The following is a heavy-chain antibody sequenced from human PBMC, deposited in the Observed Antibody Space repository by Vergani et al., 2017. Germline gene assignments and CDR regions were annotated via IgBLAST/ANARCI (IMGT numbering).Heavy chain of an antibody. V-gene: IGHV1-69*12. CDR1: GGTFSSYA. Sequence: VQLVQSGAEVKKPGSSVKVSCKASGGTFSSYAISWVRQAPGQGLEWMGGIIPIFGTANYAQKFQGRVTITADESTSTAYMELSSLRSEDTAVYYCARDSGIVVAPYYYYDGMDVCGQGTTVIVSS. J-gene: IGHJ6*02. D-gene: IGHD3-22*01. CDR2: IIPIFGTA. CDR3: ARDSGIVVAPYYYYDGMDV.